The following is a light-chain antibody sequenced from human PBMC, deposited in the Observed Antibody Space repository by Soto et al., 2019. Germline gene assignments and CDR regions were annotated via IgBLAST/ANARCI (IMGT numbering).Light chain of an antibody. CDR2: DVS. V-gene: IGLV2-14*01. CDR1: SSDIGYYNY. J-gene: IGLJ1*01. Sequence: QSALTQPASVSGSPGQSITISCTGTSSDIGYYNYVSWYQHHPGKAPKLIIYDVSNRPSGVSNRFSGSKSGNTASLTISALQAEDEADYFCSSYASTSTYVFGTGTKLPVL. CDR3: SSYASTSTYV.